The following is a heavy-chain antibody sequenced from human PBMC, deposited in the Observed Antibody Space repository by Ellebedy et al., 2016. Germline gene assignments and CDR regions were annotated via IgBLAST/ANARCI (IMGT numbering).Heavy chain of an antibody. CDR1: GGYLGGKDHY. CDR2: IYWAGST. D-gene: IGHD2/OR15-2a*01. Sequence: SETLSLTXTVSGGYLGGKDHYWAWIRQSPGKGLEWIGYIYWAGSTYYNPSLERRVSMSIDTSQNKFTLNLRSVTVADTAVFYCARVYVPYPMLGRPTSYFRLDVWGKGTTVTVSS. V-gene: IGHV4-30-4*01. J-gene: IGHJ6*04. CDR3: ARVYVPYPMLGRPTSYFRLDV.